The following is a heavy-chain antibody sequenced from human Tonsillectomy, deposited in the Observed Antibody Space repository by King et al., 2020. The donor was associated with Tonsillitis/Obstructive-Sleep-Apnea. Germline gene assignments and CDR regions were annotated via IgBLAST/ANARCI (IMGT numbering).Heavy chain of an antibody. CDR1: GFTFSDYY. D-gene: IGHD6-13*01. CDR3: AREGGRSSSWYEGVFDY. CDR2: ISGSGSTI. Sequence: VQLVESGGGLVKPGGSLRLSCAASGFTFSDYYMSWIRQAPGKGLEWVAYISGSGSTIYYADSVKGRFTISRDNAKKSLYLQMNSLRAEDTAVYYCAREGGRSSSWYEGVFDYWGQGTLVTVSS. J-gene: IGHJ4*02. V-gene: IGHV3-11*01.